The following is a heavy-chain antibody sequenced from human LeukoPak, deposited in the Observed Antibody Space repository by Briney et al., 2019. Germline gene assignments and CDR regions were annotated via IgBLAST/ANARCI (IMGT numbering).Heavy chain of an antibody. Sequence: GSLRLSCAASGFTFSSNAMRWVRQAPGKGLEWVSTISGSGGSTYYADSVKGRFTISRDNSKNTLYLQMNSLRAEDTAVYYCAKSIGVVPTAPGVDYWGQGTLITVSS. CDR3: AKSIGVVPTAPGVDY. D-gene: IGHD2-2*01. CDR1: GFTFSSNA. V-gene: IGHV3-23*01. CDR2: ISGSGGST. J-gene: IGHJ4*02.